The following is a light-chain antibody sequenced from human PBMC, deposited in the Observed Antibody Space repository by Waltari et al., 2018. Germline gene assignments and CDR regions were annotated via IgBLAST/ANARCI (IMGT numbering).Light chain of an antibody. J-gene: IGKJ1*01. CDR3: QQYGGSPWT. V-gene: IGKV3-20*01. CDR2: GAS. Sequence: GEKATLSCRASQSVSNNYLAWYQQKPGQAPRLLIYGASTRATGIPARFSGSGSGTDFTLAISRLEPEDFAVYYCQQYGGSPWTFGRGTKVEIK. CDR1: QSVSNNY.